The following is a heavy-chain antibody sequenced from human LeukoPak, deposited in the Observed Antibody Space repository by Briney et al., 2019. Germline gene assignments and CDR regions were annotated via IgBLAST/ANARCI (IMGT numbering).Heavy chain of an antibody. V-gene: IGHV1-18*01. J-gene: IGHJ4*02. D-gene: IGHD3-22*01. Sequence: GASVKVSCKASGFTFSSYGMSWVRQAPGQGLEWMGWISAYNGNTNYAQKLQGRVTMTTDTSTSTAYMELRSLRSDDTAVYYCARGRVDYYDSSGYIFDYWGQGTLVTVSS. CDR2: ISAYNGNT. CDR3: ARGRVDYYDSSGYIFDY. CDR1: GFTFSSYG.